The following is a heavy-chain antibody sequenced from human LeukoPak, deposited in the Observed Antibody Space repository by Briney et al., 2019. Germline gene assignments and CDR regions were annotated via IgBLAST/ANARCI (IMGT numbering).Heavy chain of an antibody. CDR1: GYTFTSYG. CDR2: ISAYNGNT. V-gene: IGHV1-18*01. D-gene: IGHD2-2*03. J-gene: IGHJ6*02. CDR3: ARDGYCSSTSCYDEVGSYYYYGMDV. Sequence: GASVKVSCKASGYTFTSYGISWVRQAPGQGLEWMGWISAYNGNTNYAQKLQGRVTMTTDTSTSTAYMELRSLRSDDTAVYYCARDGYCSSTSCYDEVGSYYYYGMDVWGQGTTVTVSS.